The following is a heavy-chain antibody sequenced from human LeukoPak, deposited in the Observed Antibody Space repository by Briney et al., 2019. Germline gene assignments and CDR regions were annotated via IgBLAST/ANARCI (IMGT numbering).Heavy chain of an antibody. J-gene: IGHJ3*02. D-gene: IGHD3-10*01. V-gene: IGHV3-7*01. CDR1: GLTFSSYW. Sequence: GGSLRLSCAASGLTFSSYWMSWVRQAPGKGLEWVANIKQDGSEKHYVDSVKGRFTISRDNAKNSLYLQMNSLRAEDTAVYYCARADNYGSGSYFDAFDIWGQGTMVTVSS. CDR3: ARADNYGSGSYFDAFDI. CDR2: IKQDGSEK.